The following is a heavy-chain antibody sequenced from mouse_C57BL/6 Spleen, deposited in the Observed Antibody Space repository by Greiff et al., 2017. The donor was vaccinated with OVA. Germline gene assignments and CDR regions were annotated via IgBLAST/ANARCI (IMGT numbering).Heavy chain of an antibody. D-gene: IGHD2-5*01. Sequence: QVQLKQSGPGLVAPSQSLSITCTVSGFSLTSYGVHWVRQPPGKGLEWLVVIWSDGSTTYNSALKSRLSISKDNSKSQVFLKMNSLQTDDTAMYYCARHRDSNYGYAMDYWGQGTSVTVSS. CDR2: IWSDGST. V-gene: IGHV2-6-1*01. CDR1: GFSLTSYG. CDR3: ARHRDSNYGYAMDY. J-gene: IGHJ4*01.